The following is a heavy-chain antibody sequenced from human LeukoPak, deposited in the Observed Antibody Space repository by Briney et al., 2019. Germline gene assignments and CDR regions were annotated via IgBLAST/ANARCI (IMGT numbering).Heavy chain of an antibody. J-gene: IGHJ4*02. CDR1: GFTFSSYA. CDR2: ISGSGGGT. Sequence: GGSLRLSCAASGFTFSSYAMSWVRQAPGKGLEWVSAISGSGGGTYYADSVRGRFTISRDNSENTLYLQMNSLRAEDTGVYFCATNWGRYYFDYWGQGTLVTVSS. V-gene: IGHV3-23*01. CDR3: ATNWGRYYFDY. D-gene: IGHD7-27*01.